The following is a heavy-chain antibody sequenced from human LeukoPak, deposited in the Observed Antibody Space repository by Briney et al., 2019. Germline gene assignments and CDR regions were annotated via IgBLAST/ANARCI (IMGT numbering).Heavy chain of an antibody. CDR3: ARGQIVVVPPQLNVDY. J-gene: IGHJ4*02. D-gene: IGHD2-2*01. Sequence: ASVKVSCKASGYTFTSYYMHWGGQPPGQGLEWRGIINPSGGSTSYAQKFQGRVTMTRDTSTSTVYMELSSLRSEDTAVYYCARGQIVVVPPQLNVDYWGQGTLVTVSS. CDR1: GYTFTSYY. CDR2: INPSGGST. V-gene: IGHV1-46*01.